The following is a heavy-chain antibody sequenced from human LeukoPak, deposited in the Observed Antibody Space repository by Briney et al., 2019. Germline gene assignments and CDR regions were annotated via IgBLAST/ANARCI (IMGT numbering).Heavy chain of an antibody. J-gene: IGHJ4*02. CDR3: ARVYIVVVPAATETGGYFDY. V-gene: IGHV5-51*01. D-gene: IGHD2-2*01. CDR2: IYPGDSDT. Sequence: GKSLKISCKGSGYSSTSYWIGWVRQMPGKGLEWMGIIYPGDSDTRYSPSFQGQVTISADKSISTAYLQWSSLKASDTAMYYCARVYIVVVPAATETGGYFDYWGQGTLVTVSS. CDR1: GYSSTSYW.